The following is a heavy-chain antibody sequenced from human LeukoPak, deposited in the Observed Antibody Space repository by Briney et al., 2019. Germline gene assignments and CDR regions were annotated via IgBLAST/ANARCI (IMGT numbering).Heavy chain of an antibody. Sequence: PGGSLRLSCAASGFTFSSYSMNWVRQAPGKGLEWVSSISSSSSYIYYAASVKGRFTISRDNAKNSLYLQMNSLRAEDTAVYYCARDLTRLDAFDIWGQGTMVTVSS. J-gene: IGHJ3*02. V-gene: IGHV3-21*01. CDR2: ISSSSSYI. CDR3: ARDLTRLDAFDI. CDR1: GFTFSSYS.